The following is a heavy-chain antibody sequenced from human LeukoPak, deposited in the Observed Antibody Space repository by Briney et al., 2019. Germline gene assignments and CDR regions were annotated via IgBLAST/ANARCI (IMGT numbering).Heavy chain of an antibody. CDR1: GYTFTSYG. Sequence: ASVKVSCKASGYTFTSYGISWVRQAPGQGLEWMGWISAYNGNTNYAQKLQGRVTMTTDTPTSTAYMELRSLRSDDTAVYYCAGGQLRFLEWLLFPSHGMDVWGQGTTVTVSS. D-gene: IGHD3-3*01. V-gene: IGHV1-18*01. CDR3: AGGQLRFLEWLLFPSHGMDV. CDR2: ISAYNGNT. J-gene: IGHJ6*02.